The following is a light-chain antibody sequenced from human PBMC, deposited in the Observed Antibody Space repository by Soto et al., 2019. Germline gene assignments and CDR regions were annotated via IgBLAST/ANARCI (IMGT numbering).Light chain of an antibody. V-gene: IGKV3-20*01. CDR3: QHYGTSAL. CDR2: GAS. Sequence: EIVLTQSPGTLSLSPGERATLSCRASQSVSSSYLAWYQQKPGQAHRLPIYGASNRATGIPDRFSVSASGTDFTLTIGRLEPEDFALYYCQHYGTSALFGPGTKVDIK. J-gene: IGKJ3*01. CDR1: QSVSSSY.